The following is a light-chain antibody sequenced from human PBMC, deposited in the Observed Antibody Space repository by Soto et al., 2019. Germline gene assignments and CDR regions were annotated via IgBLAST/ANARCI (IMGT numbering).Light chain of an antibody. V-gene: IGKV3-15*01. CDR3: QQYTKWWT. J-gene: IGKJ1*01. CDR2: GAS. CDR1: QGVGSN. Sequence: EIVMTRSPATLSVSPGEGVTLSGSAGQGVGSNFAGYTQKPGQSPRLLIYGASTRATGVPARFSGSGSGTEFTLTISGLQSEDFAVYYCQQYTKWWTFGQGTKVEIK.